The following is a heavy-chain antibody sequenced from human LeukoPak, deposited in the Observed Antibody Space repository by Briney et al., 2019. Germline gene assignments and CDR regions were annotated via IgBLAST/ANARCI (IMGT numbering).Heavy chain of an antibody. Sequence: SETLSLTCTVSGASISSRSYYWGWIRQPPGKGLEWIGSIYYSGSTYYNPSLKSRVTISVDTSKNQFSLKLSSVTAADTAVYYCARTPRENSYYYYMDVWGKGTTVTVSS. V-gene: IGHV4-39*01. CDR1: GASISSRSYY. CDR3: ARTPRENSYYYYMDV. J-gene: IGHJ6*03. CDR2: IYYSGST. D-gene: IGHD2-15*01.